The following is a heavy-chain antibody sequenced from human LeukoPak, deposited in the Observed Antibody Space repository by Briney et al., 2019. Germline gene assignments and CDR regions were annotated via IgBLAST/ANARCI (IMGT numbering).Heavy chain of an antibody. Sequence: PGGSLILSCPASGFTFSSYWMKCVRQAAGKGLEWVANIKLDASDKYYVDSVKGRFTISRDNAKNSLYLQNNSLRAEDTAIYYCARGGSRRETSVVFDYWGQGILVTVSS. CDR2: IKLDASDK. D-gene: IGHD2-21*01. CDR1: GFTFSSYW. CDR3: ARGGSRRETSVVFDY. J-gene: IGHJ4*02. V-gene: IGHV3-7*01.